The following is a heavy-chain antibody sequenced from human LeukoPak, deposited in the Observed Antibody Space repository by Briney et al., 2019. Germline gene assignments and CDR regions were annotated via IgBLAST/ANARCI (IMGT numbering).Heavy chain of an antibody. V-gene: IGHV1-18*01. Sequence: ASVKVSCKASGYIFTSYGISWVRQAPGQGLEWMGWISAYNGNTNYAQRLQGRVTMTTDTSTRTAYMELRSLRPDDTAVYYCARVLTGEASNIWGQGTMVTVSS. D-gene: IGHD3-16*01. CDR3: ARVLTGEASNI. CDR2: ISAYNGNT. CDR1: GYIFTSYG. J-gene: IGHJ3*02.